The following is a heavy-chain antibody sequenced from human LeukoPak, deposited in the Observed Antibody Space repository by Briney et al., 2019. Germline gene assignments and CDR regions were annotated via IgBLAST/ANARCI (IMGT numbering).Heavy chain of an antibody. D-gene: IGHD3-3*01. Sequence: ASVKVSCKASGYTFTSYDINWVRQATGQGLEWMGWMNPNSGNTGYAQKFQGRATMTRNTSISTAYMELSSLRSEDTAVYYCARGKRFLDYSHPMDVWGKGTTVTVSS. CDR3: ARGKRFLDYSHPMDV. CDR1: GYTFTSYD. CDR2: MNPNSGNT. J-gene: IGHJ6*03. V-gene: IGHV1-8*01.